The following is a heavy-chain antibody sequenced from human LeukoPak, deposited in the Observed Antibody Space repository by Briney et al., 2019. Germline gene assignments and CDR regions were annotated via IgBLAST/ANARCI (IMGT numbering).Heavy chain of an antibody. D-gene: IGHD2-2*01. CDR2: ISYDGSNK. CDR3: ARVGYRSTSCYLFDY. Sequence: GGSLRLCCAASGFTFSSYAMHWVRQAPGKGLEWVAVISYDGSNKYYADSVKGRFTISRDNSKNTLYLQMNSLRAEDTAVYYCARVGYRSTSCYLFDYWGQGTLVTVSS. V-gene: IGHV3-30-3*01. CDR1: GFTFSSYA. J-gene: IGHJ4*02.